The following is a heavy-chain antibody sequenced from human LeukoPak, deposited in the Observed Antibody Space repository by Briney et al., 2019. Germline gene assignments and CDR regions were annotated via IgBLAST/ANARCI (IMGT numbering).Heavy chain of an antibody. CDR2: ISGSGGST. Sequence: GGSLRLSCAASGFTFSSYAMSWDRQAPGKGLEWVSAISGSGGSTYYADSVKGRFTISRDNAKNTLYLQMYSLRAEDTAIYYCTRGGTTFDYWGQGTLVTVSS. V-gene: IGHV3-23*01. CDR3: TRGGTTFDY. J-gene: IGHJ4*02. D-gene: IGHD1-1*01. CDR1: GFTFSSYA.